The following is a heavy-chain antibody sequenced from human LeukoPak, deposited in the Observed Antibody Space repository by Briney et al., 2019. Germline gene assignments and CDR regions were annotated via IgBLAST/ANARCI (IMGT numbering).Heavy chain of an antibody. J-gene: IGHJ4*02. CDR3: AYGSYWRVDY. V-gene: IGHV3-30*03. Sequence: GGSLRLSCAASGFTFSSYGMHWVRQAPGKGLEWVAVISYDGSNKYYADSVKGRFTISRDNSKNTLYLQMNSLRAEDTAVYYCAYGSYWRVDYWGQGTLVTVSS. D-gene: IGHD1-26*01. CDR1: GFTFSSYG. CDR2: ISYDGSNK.